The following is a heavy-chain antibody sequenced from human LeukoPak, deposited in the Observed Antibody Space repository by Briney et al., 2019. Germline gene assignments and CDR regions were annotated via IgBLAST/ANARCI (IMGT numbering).Heavy chain of an antibody. J-gene: IGHJ3*02. D-gene: IGHD4-17*01. CDR2: INSDGSST. V-gene: IGHV3-74*01. Sequence: PGGSLRLSCAASGFSFSSYWMHWVRQAPGKGLVWVSCINSDGSSTSYATSEKGRFTISRENDKNSLYLQMDNLGAGDTAVYYCAREKTTVTYDAYDIWGQGTMVTVSS. CDR1: GFSFSSYW. CDR3: AREKTTVTYDAYDI.